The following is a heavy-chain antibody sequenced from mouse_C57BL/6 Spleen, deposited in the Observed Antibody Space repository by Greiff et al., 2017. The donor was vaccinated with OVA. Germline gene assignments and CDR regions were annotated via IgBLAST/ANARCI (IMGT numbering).Heavy chain of an antibody. J-gene: IGHJ2*01. CDR1: GYTFTDYN. D-gene: IGHD1-1*01. CDR3: ASHIATVVEDYLDY. Sequence: VQLQQSGPELVKPGASVKMSCKASGYTFTDYNMHWVKQSHGKSLEWIGYINPNNGGTSYNQKFKGKATLTVNKSSSTAYMELRSLTSEDSAVYCGASHIATVVEDYLDYWGQGTTLTVSS. CDR2: INPNNGGT. V-gene: IGHV1-22*01.